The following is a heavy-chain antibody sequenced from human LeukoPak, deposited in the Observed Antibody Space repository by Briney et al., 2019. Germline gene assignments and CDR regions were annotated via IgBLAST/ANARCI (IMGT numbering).Heavy chain of an antibody. Sequence: GGSLRLSCAASGFTFSSYAMSWVRQAPGRGLEWVSVIYSGGSTYYADSVKGRFTISRDNSKNTLYLQMNSLRAEDTAVYYCARASVGYSYGLIHWGQGTLVTVSS. J-gene: IGHJ4*02. V-gene: IGHV3-66*01. CDR3: ARASVGYSYGLIH. CDR1: GFTFSSYA. CDR2: IYSGGST. D-gene: IGHD5-18*01.